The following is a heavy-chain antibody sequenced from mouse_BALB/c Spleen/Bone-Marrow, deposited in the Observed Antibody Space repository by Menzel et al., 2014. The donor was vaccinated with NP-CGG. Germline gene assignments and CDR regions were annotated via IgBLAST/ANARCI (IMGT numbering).Heavy chain of an antibody. Sequence: QVQLQQPGAELMKPGASVKISCKATGYTFSSYWIEWVKQRPGHGLEWIGEILPGSGSTNYNEKFKGKATFTADTSSNTAYMQLSSLTSEASAVYYWAGGGGGGGYCYFDVWGAGTTVTVSS. CDR1: GYTFSSYW. J-gene: IGHJ1*01. CDR3: AGGGGGGGYCYFDV. CDR2: ILPGSGST. V-gene: IGHV1-9*01.